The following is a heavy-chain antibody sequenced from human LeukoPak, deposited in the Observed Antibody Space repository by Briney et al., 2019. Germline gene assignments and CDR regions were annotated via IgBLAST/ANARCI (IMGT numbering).Heavy chain of an antibody. Sequence: GGSLRLSCAASGFTFSGYDMHLVRQATGEGLEWVSAIGTAGDTYYPGSVKGRFTVSRENARNSLYLQMNSLRAGDTAVYYCARGRYSSFRFFDYWGQGTLVTVSS. V-gene: IGHV3-13*01. CDR3: ARGRYSSFRFFDY. CDR2: IGTAGDT. J-gene: IGHJ4*02. CDR1: GFTFSGYD. D-gene: IGHD6-13*01.